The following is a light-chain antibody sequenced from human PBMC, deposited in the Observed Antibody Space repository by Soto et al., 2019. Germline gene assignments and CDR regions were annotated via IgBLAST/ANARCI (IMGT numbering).Light chain of an antibody. CDR1: QSVSNS. CDR2: DAS. Sequence: EIVLTQSPASLSLSPGDRATLSCRANQSVSNSLAWYQQTPGQPPRLLIFDASNRATGIPPRFSGSGSGTDFSLTIDSLEPEDFVVYYCRQRSDWPPSFGQGTKLEIK. V-gene: IGKV3-11*01. CDR3: RQRSDWPPS. J-gene: IGKJ2*01.